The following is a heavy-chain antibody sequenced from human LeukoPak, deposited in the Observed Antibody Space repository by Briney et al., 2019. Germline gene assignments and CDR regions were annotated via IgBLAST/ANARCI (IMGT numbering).Heavy chain of an antibody. CDR1: GGTFSSYA. CDR3: ARIAARLQNWFDP. V-gene: IGHV1-69*05. Sequence: GSSVKVSCKASGGTFSSYAISWVRQAPGQGLEWMGGIIPIFGTANYAQKFQGRVTITTDESTSTAYMELSGLRSEDTAVYYCARIAARLQNWFDPWGQGTLVTVSS. CDR2: IIPIFGTA. J-gene: IGHJ5*02. D-gene: IGHD6-6*01.